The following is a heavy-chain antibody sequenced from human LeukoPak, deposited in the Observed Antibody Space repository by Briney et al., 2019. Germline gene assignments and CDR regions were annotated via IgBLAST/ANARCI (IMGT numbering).Heavy chain of an antibody. V-gene: IGHV4-4*07. CDR3: ARFRVPAAIRAAFDF. CDR2: IYTSGST. D-gene: IGHD2-2*01. J-gene: IGHJ3*01. Sequence: SETLSLTCTVSGGSISSYYWSWIRQPAGKGQEWIGRIYTSGSTNYNPSLKSRVTMSVDTSKNQFSLKLNSVTAADTAVYYCARFRVPAAIRAAFDFWGQGTMVTVSS. CDR1: GGSISSYY.